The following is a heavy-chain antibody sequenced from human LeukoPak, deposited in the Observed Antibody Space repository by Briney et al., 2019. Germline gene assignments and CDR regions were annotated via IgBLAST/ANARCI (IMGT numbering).Heavy chain of an antibody. CDR3: AAQSNYVPGDYYYGMDV. CDR2: IYPGDSDT. D-gene: IGHD4-11*01. CDR1: GYSFTSYW. V-gene: IGHV5-51*01. Sequence: GESLKISCKGSGYSFTSYWIGWVRQMPGKGLEWMGIIYPGDSDTRYSPSFQGQVTISADKFISTAYLQWSSLKASDTAMYYCAAQSNYVPGDYYYGMDVWGQGTTVTVSS. J-gene: IGHJ6*02.